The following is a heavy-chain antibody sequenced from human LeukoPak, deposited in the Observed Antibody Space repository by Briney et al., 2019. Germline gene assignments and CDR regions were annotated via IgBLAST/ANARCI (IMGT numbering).Heavy chain of an antibody. CDR3: ARAHYDFWSGYLEYDAFDI. CDR1: GGSISSYY. CDR2: IYTSGST. J-gene: IGHJ3*02. D-gene: IGHD3-3*01. V-gene: IGHV4-4*07. Sequence: SETLSLTCTVSGGSISSYYWSWIQQPAGKGLEWIGRIYTSGSTNYNPSLKSRVTMSVDASKNQFSLKLSSVTAADTAVYYCARAHYDFWSGYLEYDAFDIWGQGTMVTVSS.